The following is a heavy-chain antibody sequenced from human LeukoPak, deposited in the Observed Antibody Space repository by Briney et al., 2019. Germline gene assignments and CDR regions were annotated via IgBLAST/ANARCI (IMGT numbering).Heavy chain of an antibody. V-gene: IGHV3-53*01. CDR1: GFTFSSYW. CDR2: IYSGNNT. CDR3: ARTVGYGDYHWFDP. Sequence: GGSLRLSCAASGFTFSSYWMSWVRQAPGKGLEWVSVIYSGNNTYYADSVKGRFTISRDNSKNTLYLQMNSLKAEDTAVYYCARTVGYGDYHWFDPWGQGTLVTVSS. D-gene: IGHD4-17*01. J-gene: IGHJ5*02.